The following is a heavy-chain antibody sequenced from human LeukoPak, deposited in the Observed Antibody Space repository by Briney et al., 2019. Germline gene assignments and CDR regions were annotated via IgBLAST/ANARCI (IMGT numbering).Heavy chain of an antibody. D-gene: IGHD6-13*01. V-gene: IGHV1-2*02. CDR2: INPNTGVT. J-gene: IGHJ4*02. CDR1: GYSFIAYY. CDR3: ARDQGGYYSSSWVFDY. Sequence: GASVKVSCKSSGYSFIAYYVHWVRQAPGEGLEWMGWINPNTGVTNYAQNFQGRVTMTRDTSISTAYMELSRLRSDDTAVYYCARDQGGYYSSSWVFDYWGQGTLVTVSS.